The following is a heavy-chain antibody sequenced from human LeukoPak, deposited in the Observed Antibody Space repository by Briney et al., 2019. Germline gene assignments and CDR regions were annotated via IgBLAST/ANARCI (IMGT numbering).Heavy chain of an antibody. CDR1: GGTFSSYA. CDR3: ARYYYGSGTDPGVDY. J-gene: IGHJ4*02. Sequence: GSSVKVSCKASGGTFSSYAISWVRQAPGQGLEWMGWINPNSGGTNYAQKFQGRVTMTRDTSISTAYMELSRLRSDDTAVYYCARYYYGSGTDPGVDYWGQGTLVTVSS. D-gene: IGHD3-10*01. V-gene: IGHV1-2*02. CDR2: INPNSGGT.